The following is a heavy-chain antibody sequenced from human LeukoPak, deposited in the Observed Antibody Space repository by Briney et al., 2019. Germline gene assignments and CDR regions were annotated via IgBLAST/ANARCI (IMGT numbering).Heavy chain of an antibody. CDR1: GFTFSSYW. CDR2: INSDGSST. D-gene: IGHD1-26*01. Sequence: GGSLRLSCAASGFTFSSYWMHWVRHAPGKGLVWVSRINSDGSSTIYADSVKGRFTISRDNAKNTLYLQMNSLRAEDTAVYYCARDPGDSGSPRTTDYMDVWGKGTTVTVSS. CDR3: ARDPGDSGSPRTTDYMDV. V-gene: IGHV3-74*01. J-gene: IGHJ6*03.